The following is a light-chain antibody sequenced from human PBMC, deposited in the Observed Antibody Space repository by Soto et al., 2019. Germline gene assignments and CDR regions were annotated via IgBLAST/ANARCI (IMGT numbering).Light chain of an antibody. Sequence: IEMTQSPATLSASPGDRATLSCRASQSVGGNYLGWYQQKPGQAPRLLIYGVSSRATGVPDRFSGSGSGTEFTLTISRLEPEDVTVYYCHHYETFGQGTKVDIK. V-gene: IGKV3-20*01. J-gene: IGKJ1*01. CDR3: HHYET. CDR2: GVS. CDR1: QSVGGNY.